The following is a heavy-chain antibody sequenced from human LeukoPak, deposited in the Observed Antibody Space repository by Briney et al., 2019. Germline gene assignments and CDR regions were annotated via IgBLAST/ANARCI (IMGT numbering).Heavy chain of an antibody. CDR3: AKANWDDEYIFTN. D-gene: IGHD1-1*01. Sequence: PGGSLRLSCAASGFTFSDSYMSWIRQAPGKGLEWVSYISSSSTYTEYAGSVKGRFTISRDNAKNTLYVQMSSLRAEDTAVYYCAKANWDDEYIFTNWGQGTLVTVSS. CDR1: GFTFSDSY. J-gene: IGHJ4*02. CDR2: ISSSSTYT. V-gene: IGHV3-11*03.